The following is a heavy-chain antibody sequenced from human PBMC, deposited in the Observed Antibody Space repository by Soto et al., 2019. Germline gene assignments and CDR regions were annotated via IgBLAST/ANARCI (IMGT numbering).Heavy chain of an antibody. V-gene: IGHV4-61*01. CDR2: IYYSGST. CDR1: GGSVSSGSYY. CDR3: ASGGAAAGTPFNV. Sequence: QVQLQESGPGLVKPSETLSLTCTVSGGSVSSGSYYWSWIRQPPGKGLEWIGYIYYSGSTNYNPSLKSRVTISVDTSKNQFSLKLSSVTAADTAVYYCASGGAAAGTPFNVWGQGTTVTVSS. D-gene: IGHD6-13*01. J-gene: IGHJ6*02.